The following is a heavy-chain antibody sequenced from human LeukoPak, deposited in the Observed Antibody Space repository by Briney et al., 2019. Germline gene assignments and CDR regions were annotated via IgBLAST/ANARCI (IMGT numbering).Heavy chain of an antibody. J-gene: IGHJ4*02. CDR1: GFTFSSYA. Sequence: GGSLRLSCAASGFTFSSYAMHWVRQAPGKGLEWVAVISYDGSNKYYADSVKGRFTISRDNSKNTLYLQMNSLRAEDTAVYHCARSLVVVAAPVDYWGQGTLVTVSS. V-gene: IGHV3-30-3*01. D-gene: IGHD2-15*01. CDR3: ARSLVVVAAPVDY. CDR2: ISYDGSNK.